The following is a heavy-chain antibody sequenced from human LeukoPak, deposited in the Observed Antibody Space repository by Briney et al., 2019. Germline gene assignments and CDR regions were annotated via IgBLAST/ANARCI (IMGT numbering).Heavy chain of an antibody. D-gene: IGHD2-2*03. V-gene: IGHV5-51*01. CDR2: IYPDESNI. Sequence: GESLKISCKGSGYSFATYRIAWVCQMPGKGLEWMGIIYPDESNIRYSPSFQGRVTISADKSISTAYLQWSSLKASDTAIYYCARPPSRGYSSSFEYWGQGTLVTVSS. J-gene: IGHJ4*02. CDR1: GYSFATYR. CDR3: ARPPSRGYSSSFEY.